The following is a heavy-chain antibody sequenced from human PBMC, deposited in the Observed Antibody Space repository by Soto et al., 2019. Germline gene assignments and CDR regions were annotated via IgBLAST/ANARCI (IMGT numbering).Heavy chain of an antibody. CDR2: IYYSGST. Sequence: SETLSLTCTVSGGSISSGDYYWSWIRQPPGKGLEWIGYIYYSGSTYYNPSLKSRVTISVETSKNQFSLKLSSVTAADTAVYYCARGRADYSNYGRLLFDPWGQGTLVTVSS. D-gene: IGHD4-4*01. V-gene: IGHV4-30-4*01. J-gene: IGHJ5*02. CDR3: ARGRADYSNYGRLLFDP. CDR1: GGSISSGDYY.